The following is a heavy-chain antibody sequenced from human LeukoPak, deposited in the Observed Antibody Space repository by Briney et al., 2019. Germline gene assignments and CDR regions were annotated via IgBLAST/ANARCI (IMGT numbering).Heavy chain of an antibody. D-gene: IGHD2-15*01. CDR2: ISAYNGNT. Sequence: ASVKVSCKASGYTFTSYGISWVRQAPGQGLEWMGWISAYNGNTNYAQKLQGGVTMTTDTSTGTAYMELRSLRSDDTAVYYCARDRFILGYCSGGSCPFDYWGQGTLVTVSS. CDR3: ARDRFILGYCSGGSCPFDY. J-gene: IGHJ4*02. CDR1: GYTFTSYG. V-gene: IGHV1-18*04.